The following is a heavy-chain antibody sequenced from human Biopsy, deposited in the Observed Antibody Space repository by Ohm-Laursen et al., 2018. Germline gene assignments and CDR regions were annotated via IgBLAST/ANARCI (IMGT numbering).Heavy chain of an antibody. CDR2: ITGVGGVT. Sequence: SQRLSCSASGFTFSSHAMSWVRQAPGKGLEWVSVITGVGGVTYYADPVKGRFTVSRDNSMNTMFLQMNSLRAQDAGTYYCAKWGTSMALYHFYGMDVWGQGTTVSVSS. D-gene: IGHD5-18*01. CDR1: GFTFSSHA. V-gene: IGHV3-23*01. CDR3: AKWGTSMALYHFYGMDV. J-gene: IGHJ6*02.